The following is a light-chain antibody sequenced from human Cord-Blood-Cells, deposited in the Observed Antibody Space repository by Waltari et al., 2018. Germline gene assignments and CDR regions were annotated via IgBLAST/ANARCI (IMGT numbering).Light chain of an antibody. V-gene: IGKV4-1*01. CDR1: QSVLYSSNNKNY. CDR3: QQYDNLPMYT. CDR2: WAS. J-gene: IGKJ2*01. Sequence: QSVLYSSNNKNYLAWYQQKPGQPPKLLIYWASTRESGVPDRFSGSGSGTDFTLTISSLQAEDIATYYCQQYDNLPMYTFGQGTKLEIK.